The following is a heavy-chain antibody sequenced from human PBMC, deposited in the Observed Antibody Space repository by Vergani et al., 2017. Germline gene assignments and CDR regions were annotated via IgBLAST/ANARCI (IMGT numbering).Heavy chain of an antibody. CDR1: GGTFSSYT. J-gene: IGHJ5*02. CDR2: IIPILGTA. D-gene: IGHD1-1*01. V-gene: IGHV1-69*08. Sequence: QVQLVQSGAEVKKPGSSVKVSCKASGGTFSSYTISWVRQAPGQGLEWMGRIIPILGTANYAQKFQGRVTITADESTSTAYMELSSLRSEDTAVYYCARDPHTTGTTIGWFDPWGQGTLVTVSS. CDR3: ARDPHTTGTTIGWFDP.